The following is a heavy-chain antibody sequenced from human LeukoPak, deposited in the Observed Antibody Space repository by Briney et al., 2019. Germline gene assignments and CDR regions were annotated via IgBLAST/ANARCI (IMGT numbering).Heavy chain of an antibody. D-gene: IGHD3-22*01. CDR1: GFSLSTYW. V-gene: IGHV3-11*01. J-gene: IGHJ4*02. CDR3: ARYYYDSSGYYYFDY. CDR2: SSGSGSTI. Sequence: PGGSLRLSCAASGFSLSTYWMSWVRQAPGKGLEWVSYSSGSGSTIYYADSVKGRFTISRDNAKNSLSLQMNSLRAEDTAVYFCARYYYDSSGYYYFDYWGQGTLVTVSS.